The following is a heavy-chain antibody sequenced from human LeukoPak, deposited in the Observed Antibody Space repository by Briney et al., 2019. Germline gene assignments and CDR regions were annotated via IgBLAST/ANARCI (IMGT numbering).Heavy chain of an antibody. CDR1: GFTFSSYE. Sequence: GGSLRLSCAASGFTFSSYEMNWVRQAPGKGLEWVSYISSSGSTIYYADSVKGRFTISRDNAKNSLYLQMNSLRAEDTAVYYCARDHGSSSVYYYYGMDVWGQGTTVTVSS. D-gene: IGHD6-6*01. CDR2: ISSSGSTI. V-gene: IGHV3-48*03. J-gene: IGHJ6*02. CDR3: ARDHGSSSVYYYYGMDV.